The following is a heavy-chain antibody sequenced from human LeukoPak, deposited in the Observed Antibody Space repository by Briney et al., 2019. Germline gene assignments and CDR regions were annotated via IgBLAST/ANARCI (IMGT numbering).Heavy chain of an antibody. CDR2: IIPIFGTA. CDR1: GGTFSSYA. Sequence: GASVKVSCKASGGTFSSYAISWVRQAPGQGLEWMGGIIPIFGTANYAQKFQGRVTITTDESTSTAYMELSSLRSEDTAVYYCAREVEMATIRVDAFDIWGQGTMVTVSS. CDR3: AREVEMATIRVDAFDI. J-gene: IGHJ3*02. V-gene: IGHV1-69*05. D-gene: IGHD5-24*01.